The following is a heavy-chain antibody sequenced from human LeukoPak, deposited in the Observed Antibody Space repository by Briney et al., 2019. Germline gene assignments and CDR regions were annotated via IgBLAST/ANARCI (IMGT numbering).Heavy chain of an antibody. V-gene: IGHV1-69*04. Sequence: SVKVSCKAAGGTFSSYAISWVRQAPGQGLEWMGRIIPILGIANYAQKFQGRVTITADKSTSAAYMELSSLRSEDTAVYYCAREEYSYGYWDYWGQGTLVTVSS. CDR2: IIPILGIA. J-gene: IGHJ4*02. CDR1: GGTFSSYA. CDR3: AREEYSYGYWDY. D-gene: IGHD5-18*01.